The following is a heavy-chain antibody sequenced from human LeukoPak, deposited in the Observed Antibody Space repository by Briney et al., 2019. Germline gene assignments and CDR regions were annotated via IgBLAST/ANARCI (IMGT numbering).Heavy chain of an antibody. Sequence: GGSLRLSCAASGFTFDDYTMHWVRQAPGKGLEWVSLISWDGGSTYYADSVKGRFTISRDNSKNSLYLQMNSLRTEDTALYYCAKDMSRNPDYWGQGTLVTVSS. CDR2: ISWDGGST. V-gene: IGHV3-43*01. CDR1: GFTFDDYT. J-gene: IGHJ4*02. CDR3: AKDMSRNPDY. D-gene: IGHD1-14*01.